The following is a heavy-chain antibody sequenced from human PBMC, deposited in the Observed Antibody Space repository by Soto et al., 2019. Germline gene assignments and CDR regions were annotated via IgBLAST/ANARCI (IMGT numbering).Heavy chain of an antibody. Sequence: PWGSLRLSCAASGVTFSSSAMTWALQAPGKGLEWVSAISGSGGSTYYADSVKGRFTISRDNSKNTLYLQMNSLRAEDTAVYYCTKANYYDSSGSDPDAFDIWGQGTMVTVS. V-gene: IGHV3-23*01. CDR1: GVTFSSSA. D-gene: IGHD3-22*01. J-gene: IGHJ3*02. CDR2: ISGSGGST. CDR3: TKANYYDSSGSDPDAFDI.